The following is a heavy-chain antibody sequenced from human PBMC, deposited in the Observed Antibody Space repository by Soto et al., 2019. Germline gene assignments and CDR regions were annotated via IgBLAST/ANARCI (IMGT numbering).Heavy chain of an antibody. D-gene: IGHD3-3*01. Sequence: EVQLSESGGGLGRPGGSLRLSCAASGFTFSSYAMSWVRQYPGKGLAWVSGISGSGGSTYYADSVKGRFTISRDNSKNTVYLQMNSLRAEDTAIYYCAKTPNLRLLEWSYNYCDFWGQGTLVTVSS. CDR2: ISGSGGST. CDR3: AKTPNLRLLEWSYNYCDF. J-gene: IGHJ4*02. V-gene: IGHV3-23*01. CDR1: GFTFSSYA.